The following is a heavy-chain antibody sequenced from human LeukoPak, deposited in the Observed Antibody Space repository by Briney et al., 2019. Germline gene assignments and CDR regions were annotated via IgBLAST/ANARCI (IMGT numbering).Heavy chain of an antibody. CDR3: ARDRDQHYDFWSGYDAFDI. Sequence: GGSLRLSCAASGFTFSTSAMNWVRQAPGKGLEWVSSINNVRSHIYYADSVRGRFTISRDNANNVLYLQMNSLRAEDTAVYYCARDRDQHYDFWSGYDAFDIWGQGTMVTVSS. CDR2: INNVRSHI. J-gene: IGHJ3*02. D-gene: IGHD3-3*01. V-gene: IGHV3-21*06. CDR1: GFTFSTSA.